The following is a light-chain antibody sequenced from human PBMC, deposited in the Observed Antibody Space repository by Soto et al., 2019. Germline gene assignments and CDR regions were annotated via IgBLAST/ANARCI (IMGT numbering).Light chain of an antibody. J-gene: IGKJ1*01. CDR1: QSISDW. Sequence: DVQMTQSPSTLSASIGDRVTITCWASQSISDWLAWYQQKPGKAPKLLIYKASSLESGVPSRFSGSGSGKEFTLTISSLQPDDFATYYCHQYYSYSRTFGQGTKVEIK. CDR2: KAS. CDR3: HQYYSYSRT. V-gene: IGKV1-5*03.